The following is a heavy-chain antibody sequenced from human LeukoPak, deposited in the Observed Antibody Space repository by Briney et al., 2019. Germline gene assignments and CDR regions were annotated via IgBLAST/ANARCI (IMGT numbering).Heavy chain of an antibody. J-gene: IGHJ2*01. CDR1: GFTFSDYY. CDR2: FYSGGDT. CDR3: ARDSTGYWYFDL. Sequence: GGSLRLSCAASGFTFSDYYMSWIRQAPGKGLEWVSVFYSGGDTHYADSVKGRLTISRDNSKNTLYLQMNSLRAEDTAVYYCARDSTGYWYFDLWGRGTLVSVSS. D-gene: IGHD3-3*02. V-gene: IGHV3-53*01.